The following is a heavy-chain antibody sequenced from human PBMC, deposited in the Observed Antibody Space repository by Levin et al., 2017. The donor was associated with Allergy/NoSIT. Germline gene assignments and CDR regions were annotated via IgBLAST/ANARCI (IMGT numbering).Heavy chain of an antibody. Sequence: SCAASGFTFSDYTMSWVRQAPGKGLEWVSSLSTSGGSTYYADSVKGRFTISRDNSNNILYLQMNSLRAEDTAVYYCAKPQTIVALGIVSGDFDYWGQGTLVTVSS. CDR1: GFTFSDYT. CDR2: LSTSGGST. J-gene: IGHJ4*02. V-gene: IGHV3-23*01. D-gene: IGHD1-26*01. CDR3: AKPQTIVALGIVSGDFDY.